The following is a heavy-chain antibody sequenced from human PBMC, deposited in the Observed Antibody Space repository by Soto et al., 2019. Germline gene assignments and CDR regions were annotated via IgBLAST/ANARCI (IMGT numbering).Heavy chain of an antibody. D-gene: IGHD3-16*02. CDR2: IVPSLDTT. CDR3: ARWPQPRYTADPYAVDV. V-gene: IGHV1-69*11. CDR1: GGTFSSSG. Sequence: QVHLVQSGTEVKKPGSSAKVSCKASGGTFSSSGFSWVRQAPGQGLEWMGMIVPSLDTTNYAQKFQARVTITADEVTSTAYMELRSLRSEDTAVYYCARWPQPRYTADPYAVDVWGQGTRVIVSS. J-gene: IGHJ6*02.